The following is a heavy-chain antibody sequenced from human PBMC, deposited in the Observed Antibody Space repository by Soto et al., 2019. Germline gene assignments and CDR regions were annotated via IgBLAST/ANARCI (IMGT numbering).Heavy chain of an antibody. J-gene: IGHJ4*02. Sequence: ASVKVSCKASGGTFSSYAISWVRQAPGQGLEWMGWINPNSGGTNYAQKFQGWVTMTRDTSISTAYMELSRLRSDDTAVYYCARGGGYCSGGSCWMDYWGQGTLVTVSS. CDR3: ARGGGYCSGGSCWMDY. CDR1: GGTFSSYA. D-gene: IGHD2-15*01. CDR2: INPNSGGT. V-gene: IGHV1-2*04.